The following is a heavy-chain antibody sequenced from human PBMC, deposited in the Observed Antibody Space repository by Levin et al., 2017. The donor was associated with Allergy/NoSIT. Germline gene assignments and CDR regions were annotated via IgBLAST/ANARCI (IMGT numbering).Heavy chain of an antibody. CDR2: ISSSGSTI. D-gene: IGHD4-23*01. CDR1: AFTFSDYY. CDR3: ARALRWPNAFDI. J-gene: IGHJ3*02. V-gene: IGHV3-11*01. Sequence: GESLKISCAASAFTFSDYYMSWIRQAPGKGLEWVSYISSSGSTIYYADSVKGRFTISRDNAKNSLYLQMNSLRAEDTAVYYCARALRWPNAFDIWGQGTLVTVSS.